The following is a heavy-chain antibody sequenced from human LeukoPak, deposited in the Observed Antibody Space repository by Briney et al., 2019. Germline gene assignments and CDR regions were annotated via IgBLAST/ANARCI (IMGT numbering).Heavy chain of an antibody. CDR3: ANQDELMASDF. J-gene: IGHJ4*02. CDR2: TSASGLKT. CDR1: GFTFSSYA. V-gene: IGHV3-23*01. D-gene: IGHD2-8*01. Sequence: PGGSLRLSCAASGFTFSSYAMNWARQAPGKGLEWVSATSASGLKTYYADSVKGRFTISRDNSKNTLFLQMNNLRAEDTAVYYCANQDELMASDFWGQGTLVTVSS.